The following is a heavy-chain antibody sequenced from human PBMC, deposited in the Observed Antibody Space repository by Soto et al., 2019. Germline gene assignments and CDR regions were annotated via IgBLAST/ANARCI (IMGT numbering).Heavy chain of an antibody. J-gene: IGHJ6*02. D-gene: IGHD6-13*01. Sequence: QVQLVQSGAEVKKPGSSVKVSCKASGGTFSSYAISWVRQAPGQGLEWMGGIIPIFGTANYAQKFQGRVTITADKSTSTAYRELGSLSAEYTDVYYCARGRWIAAAPSLYYYYGMDVWGQGTTVTVSS. CDR2: IIPIFGTA. CDR3: ARGRWIAAAPSLYYYYGMDV. V-gene: IGHV1-69*06. CDR1: GGTFSSYA.